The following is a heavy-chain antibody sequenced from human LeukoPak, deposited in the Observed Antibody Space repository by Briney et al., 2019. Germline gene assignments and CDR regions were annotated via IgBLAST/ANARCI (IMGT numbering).Heavy chain of an antibody. J-gene: IGHJ4*02. D-gene: IGHD2-15*01. CDR1: GYTFTSYS. V-gene: IGHV1-8*01. Sequence: ASVKVSCKASGYTFTSYSINWVRQAIGQGLEWMGWMNPDSGDTGYAQKFQGRVTMTRDTSIITAYMELSSLRSEDTAVYYCARVYCSGGSCYSAPHYWGQGTLVTASS. CDR2: MNPDSGDT. CDR3: ARVYCSGGSCYSAPHY.